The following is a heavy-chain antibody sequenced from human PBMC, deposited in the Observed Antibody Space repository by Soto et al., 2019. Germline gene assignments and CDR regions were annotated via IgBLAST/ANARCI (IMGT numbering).Heavy chain of an antibody. V-gene: IGHV3-7*01. CDR2: IKQDGSVK. Sequence: GGSLRLSCAASGFTFSNYWMSWVRQTPGKGLEWVANIKQDGSVKYYVDSVKGRFTISRDNTSNSLYLQMNSLRAEDTAVYYCARDLQQWSQGTLVTVSS. CDR1: GFTFSNYW. CDR3: ARDLQQ. J-gene: IGHJ4*02.